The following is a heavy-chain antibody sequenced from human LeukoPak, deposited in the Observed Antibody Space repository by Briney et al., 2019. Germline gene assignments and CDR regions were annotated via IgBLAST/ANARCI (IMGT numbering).Heavy chain of an antibody. J-gene: IGHJ6*02. CDR2: ISKSGDHT. CDR1: GFTFSSYA. CDR3: ATSWGPDTSAFRWGRDGMDV. Sequence: GGSLRLSCAASGFTFSSYAMSWARQAPGKGLEWVSAISKSGDHTYYAASAKGRFTIYRDNSKNTQYLQMNSPRAEDTAVYYCATSWGPDTSAFRWGRDGMDVWGQGTTVIVS. D-gene: IGHD3-16*01. V-gene: IGHV3-23*01.